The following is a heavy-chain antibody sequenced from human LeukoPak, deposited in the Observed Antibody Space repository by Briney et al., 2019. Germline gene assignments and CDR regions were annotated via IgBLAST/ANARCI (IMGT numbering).Heavy chain of an antibody. Sequence: GGSLRLSCAASTFTFSNYWMSWVRQAPGKGLEWVASIKQDGSEKNYVDSVKGRFTISRDNAKNSLYLQMNSLRAEDTAVYYCATRSLWFGEFDYWGQGTLVTVSS. J-gene: IGHJ4*02. CDR3: ATRSLWFGEFDY. D-gene: IGHD3-10*01. CDR1: TFTFSNYW. CDR2: IKQDGSEK. V-gene: IGHV3-7*01.